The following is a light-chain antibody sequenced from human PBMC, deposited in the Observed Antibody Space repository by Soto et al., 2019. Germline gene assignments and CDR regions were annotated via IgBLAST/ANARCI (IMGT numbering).Light chain of an antibody. Sequence: QSVLTQPPSASGSPGQSVTISCTATSSDVGGCNYVSWYQQHPGKAPKLMIYEVSKRPSGVPDRFSGSKSGNTASLTVSGLQAEDEADYYCSSYAGSNNLVFGGGTQLTVL. J-gene: IGLJ2*01. CDR2: EVS. V-gene: IGLV2-8*01. CDR3: SSYAGSNNLV. CDR1: SSDVGGCNY.